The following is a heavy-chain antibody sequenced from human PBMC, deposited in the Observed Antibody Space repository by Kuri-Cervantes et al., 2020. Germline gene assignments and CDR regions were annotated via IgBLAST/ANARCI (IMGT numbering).Heavy chain of an antibody. CDR3: ARGPPAAAGTLNY. CDR1: GYTFTSYY. CDR2: MNPNSGNT. D-gene: IGHD6-13*01. J-gene: IGHJ4*02. V-gene: IGHV1-8*02. Sequence: ASVKVSCKASGYTFTSYYMHWVRQAPGQGLEWMGWMNPNSGNTGYAQKFQGRVTMTRNTSISTAYMELSSLRSEDTAVYYCARGPPAAAGTLNYWGQGTLVTVSS.